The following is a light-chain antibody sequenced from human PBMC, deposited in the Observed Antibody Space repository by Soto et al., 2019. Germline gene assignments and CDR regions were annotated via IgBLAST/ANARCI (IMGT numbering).Light chain of an antibody. V-gene: IGKV1-33*01. CDR1: QDISNY. Sequence: DIQMTQSPSSLSASVGDRVTITCQASQDISNYLNWYQQKPGKAPKLLIYDASNLETGVPSRFSGSGSGTDFTFTSSRLQPEDIATYYCQQDDNLPYTFGQGTKLEIK. CDR3: QQDDNLPYT. J-gene: IGKJ2*01. CDR2: DAS.